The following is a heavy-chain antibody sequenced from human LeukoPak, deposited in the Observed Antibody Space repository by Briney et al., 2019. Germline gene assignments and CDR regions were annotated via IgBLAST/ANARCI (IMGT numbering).Heavy chain of an antibody. CDR2: SSAYNGNT. D-gene: IGHD1-7*01. Sequence: ASVKVSCKASGYTFTSYGISWVRQAPGQGLEWMGWSSAYNGNTNYAQKLQGRVTMTTDTSTSPAYTELRSLRSDDTAVYYCARDSRTLKLLELLPDYWGQGTPVTVSS. V-gene: IGHV1-18*01. CDR3: ARDSRTLKLLELLPDY. CDR1: GYTFTSYG. J-gene: IGHJ4*02.